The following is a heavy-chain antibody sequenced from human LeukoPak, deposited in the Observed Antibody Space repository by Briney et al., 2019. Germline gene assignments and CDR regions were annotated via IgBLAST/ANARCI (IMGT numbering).Heavy chain of an antibody. CDR1: GFTFSNYW. CDR3: ATGGGWYFDY. V-gene: IGHV3-7*01. D-gene: IGHD6-19*01. Sequence: GGSLRLSCAASGFTFSNYWMNWVRQAPGKGLEWVASIGQDGSENYYVDSVKGRFTISRDNAKNSLYPQMNSLRVEDTAVYYCATGGGWYFDYWGQGALITASS. CDR2: IGQDGSEN. J-gene: IGHJ4*02.